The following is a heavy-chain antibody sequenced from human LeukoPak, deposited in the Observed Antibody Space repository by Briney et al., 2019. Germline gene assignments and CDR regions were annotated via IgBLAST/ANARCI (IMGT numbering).Heavy chain of an antibody. CDR3: ARRARAATRRIKNNWFDP. V-gene: IGHV4-34*01. CDR1: GGSFSGYY. J-gene: IGHJ5*02. CDR2: INHSGST. D-gene: IGHD1-14*01. Sequence: PSETLSLTCAVYGGSFSGYYWSWIRQPPGKGLEWNGEINHSGSTNYNPSLKSRVTISVDTSKNQFSLKLSSVTAADTAVYYCARRARAATRRIKNNWFDPWGQGTLVTVSS.